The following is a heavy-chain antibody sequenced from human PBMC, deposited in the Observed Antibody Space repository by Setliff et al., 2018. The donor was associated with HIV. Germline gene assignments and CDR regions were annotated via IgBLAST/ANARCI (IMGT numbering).Heavy chain of an antibody. CDR2: IYNTGST. CDR1: GGSISSGGFY. CDR3: ARLGYVTFDFDY. D-gene: IGHD3-16*01. J-gene: IGHJ4*02. V-gene: IGHV4-31*03. Sequence: PSETLSLTCTVTGGSISSGGFYWTWIRQHPGKGLEWIGYIYNTGSTYHNPSLKSRVTISVDTSKKQFSLKLSSVTAADTAVYFCARLGYVTFDFDYWGQGTLVTVS.